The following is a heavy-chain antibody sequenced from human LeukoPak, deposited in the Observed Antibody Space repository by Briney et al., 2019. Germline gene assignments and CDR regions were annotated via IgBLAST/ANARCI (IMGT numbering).Heavy chain of an antibody. CDR3: ARGRGIAAARGVRP. D-gene: IGHD6-13*01. Sequence: PSETLSLTCAVYSGSFSGYSWSWIRQPPGKGLEWIGEINHSGSTNYNPSLKSRVTISVDTSKNQFSLKLSSVTAADTAVYYCARGRGIAAARGVRPWGQGTLVTVSS. J-gene: IGHJ5*02. CDR2: INHSGST. V-gene: IGHV4-34*01. CDR1: SGSFSGYS.